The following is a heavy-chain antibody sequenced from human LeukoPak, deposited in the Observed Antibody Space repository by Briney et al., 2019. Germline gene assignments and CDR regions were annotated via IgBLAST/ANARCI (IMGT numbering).Heavy chain of an antibody. Sequence: KASETLSLTCTVSCGPISSGSYYWSGIRQPAGKGLKGIERSYTSGSTNYNPSLKSRVPLSVDTSEHQFSLKLSSVTAADTAVYYCARGLYYYDSSGYLYYFDYWGQGTLVTVSS. J-gene: IGHJ4*02. CDR2: SYTSGST. CDR3: ARGLYYYDSSGYLYYFDY. V-gene: IGHV4-61*02. CDR1: CGPISSGSYY. D-gene: IGHD3-22*01.